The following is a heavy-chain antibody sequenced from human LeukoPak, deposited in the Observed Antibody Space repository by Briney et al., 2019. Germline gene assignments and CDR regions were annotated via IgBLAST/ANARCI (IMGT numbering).Heavy chain of an antibody. CDR1: GYTFNNYA. Sequence: ASVTVSCKASGYTFNNYAMNWVRQAPGQGLEWMGWINTNTGNTKYAPGFTGRFVFSLDTSVRTAYLQISSLKAEDTAGYYFAGSNNDGDYLGVGFDYWGQGTLVTVSS. V-gene: IGHV7-4-1*02. CDR2: INTNTGNT. D-gene: IGHD4-17*01. CDR3: AGSNNDGDYLGVGFDY. J-gene: IGHJ4*02.